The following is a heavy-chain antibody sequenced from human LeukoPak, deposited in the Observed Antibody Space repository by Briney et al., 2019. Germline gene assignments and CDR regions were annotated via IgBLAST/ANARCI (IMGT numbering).Heavy chain of an antibody. D-gene: IGHD3-10*01. J-gene: IGHJ4*02. CDR2: ISYDGSNK. CDR1: GFTFSSYA. Sequence: PGGSLRLSCAASGFTFSSYAMHWVRQAPGKGLEWVAVISYDGSNKYYADSVKGRFTISRDNSKNTLYLQMNSLRAEDTAVYYCARGAEYYYGSGPDYWGQGTLVTVSS. CDR3: ARGAEYYYGSGPDY. V-gene: IGHV3-30-3*01.